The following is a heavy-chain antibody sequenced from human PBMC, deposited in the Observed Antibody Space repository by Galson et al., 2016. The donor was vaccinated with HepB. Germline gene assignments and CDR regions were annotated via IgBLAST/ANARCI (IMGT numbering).Heavy chain of an antibody. J-gene: IGHJ4*02. V-gene: IGHV3-30-3*01. Sequence: SLRLSCAASGFIFSSYSMHWVRQAPGKGLEWVAVISGAGSVNFYADSVKGRFTISRDNSKNTLYLQMNNLRVEDSAVYYCATAGPQFPRGSNDYWCQGTLVTVSS. CDR2: ISGAGSVN. CDR3: ATAGPQFPRGSNDY. D-gene: IGHD1-26*01. CDR1: GFIFSSYS.